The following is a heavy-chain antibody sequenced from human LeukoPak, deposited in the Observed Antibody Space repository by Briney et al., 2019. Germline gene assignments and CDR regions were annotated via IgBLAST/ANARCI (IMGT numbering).Heavy chain of an antibody. CDR3: AKYSSDSYGYDY. D-gene: IGHD5-18*01. V-gene: IGHV3-23*01. J-gene: IGHJ4*02. CDR2: ISGSGGST. Sequence: GGSLRLSCAASGFTFSSYAMSWVRQAPGKGLEWVSAISGSGGSTYYADSVKGRFTISRDNSKNTLYLQMNSLRVEDTAVYYCAKYSSDSYGYDYWGQGTLVTVSS. CDR1: GFTFSSYA.